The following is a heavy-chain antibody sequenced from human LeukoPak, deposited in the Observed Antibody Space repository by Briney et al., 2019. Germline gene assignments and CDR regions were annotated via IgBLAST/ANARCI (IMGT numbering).Heavy chain of an antibody. CDR3: ARGSPYAWELQQS. J-gene: IGHJ5*02. Sequence: PSETLSLTCGVFDASLSGLRWSWIRQPPGKGLEWIGEMDHTGATTYNPSLKSRLTMSVDTSKSHFSLQLNSVTAADTGVYYCARGSPYAWELQQSWGQGTLVTVSS. V-gene: IGHV4-34*01. CDR2: MDHTGAT. D-gene: IGHD1-26*01. CDR1: DASLSGLR.